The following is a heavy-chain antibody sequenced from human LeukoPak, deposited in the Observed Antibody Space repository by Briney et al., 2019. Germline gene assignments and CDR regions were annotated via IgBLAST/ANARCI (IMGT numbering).Heavy chain of an antibody. V-gene: IGHV4-38-2*02. J-gene: IGHJ3*02. CDR3: ARAANAFDI. Sequence: SETLSLTCTVSGYSISSGYYWGWIRQPPGKGLEWIGSIYHSGSTYYNPSLKSRVTISVDTSKNQFSLKLSSVTAADTAVYYCARAANAFDIWGQGTMVTVSS. CDR1: GYSISSGYY. CDR2: IYHSGST.